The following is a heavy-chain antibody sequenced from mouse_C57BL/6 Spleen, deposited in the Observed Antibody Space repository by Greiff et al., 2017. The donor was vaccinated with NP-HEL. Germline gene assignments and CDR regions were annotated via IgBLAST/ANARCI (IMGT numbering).Heavy chain of an antibody. V-gene: IGHV1-50*01. Sequence: QVQLQQPGAELVKPGASVKLSCKASGYTFTSYWMQWVKQRPGQGLEWIGEIDPSDSYTNYNQKFKGKATLTVDTSSSTAYMQLSSLTSEDSAVYYCARCEQRYCDYWGQGTTLTVSS. CDR3: ARCEQRYCDY. CDR1: GYTFTSYW. CDR2: IDPSDSYT. J-gene: IGHJ2*01. D-gene: IGHD3-1*01.